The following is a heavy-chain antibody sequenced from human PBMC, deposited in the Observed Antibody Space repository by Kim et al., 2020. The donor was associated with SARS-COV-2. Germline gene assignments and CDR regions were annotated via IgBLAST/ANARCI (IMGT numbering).Heavy chain of an antibody. CDR1: GGSISSYY. D-gene: IGHD3-3*01. Sequence: SETLSPTCTVSGGSISSYYWSWIRQPPGKGLEWIGYIYYSGSTNYNPSLKSRVTISVDTSKNQFSLKLSSVTAADTAVYYCARRRSLEWFSNYYYYMDVWGKGTTVTVSS. J-gene: IGHJ6*03. CDR2: IYYSGST. CDR3: ARRRSLEWFSNYYYYMDV. V-gene: IGHV4-59*08.